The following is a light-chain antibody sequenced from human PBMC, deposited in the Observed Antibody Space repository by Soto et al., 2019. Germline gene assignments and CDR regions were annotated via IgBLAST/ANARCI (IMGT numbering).Light chain of an antibody. J-gene: IGKJ4*01. Sequence: DIVMTQSPDSLAASLGERATINCRSSQSVLYSSNNKSYLAWYQQKPGQPPKLLIYWASNRESGVPDRFSGSGSGTDFTLSISSLQAEDVAVYYCQQYYSTPLTFGGGTKVEIK. CDR1: QSVLYSSNNKSY. V-gene: IGKV4-1*01. CDR3: QQYYSTPLT. CDR2: WAS.